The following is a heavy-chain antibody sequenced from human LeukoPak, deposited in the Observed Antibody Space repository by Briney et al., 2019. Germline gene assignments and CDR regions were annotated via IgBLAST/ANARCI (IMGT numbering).Heavy chain of an antibody. Sequence: SETLSLTCTVSGGSISSYYWSWIRQPPGKGLEWIGYIYYSGSTNYNPSLKSRVTISVDTSKNQFSLKLSSVTAADTAVYYCARTPIAVAPFDPWGQGTLVTVSS. D-gene: IGHD6-19*01. V-gene: IGHV4-59*08. CDR3: ARTPIAVAPFDP. CDR1: GGSISSYY. J-gene: IGHJ5*02. CDR2: IYYSGST.